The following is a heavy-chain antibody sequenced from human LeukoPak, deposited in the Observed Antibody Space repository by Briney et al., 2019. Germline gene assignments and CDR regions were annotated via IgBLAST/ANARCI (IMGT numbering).Heavy chain of an antibody. CDR2: INAGNGNT. CDR1: GYTFTSYA. V-gene: IGHV1-3*01. Sequence: PKASVKVSCTASGYTFTSYAMHWVRQAPGQRLEWMGWINAGNGNTKYSQKFQGRVTITRDTSASTAYMELSSLRSEDTAVYYCARGDVQLLWFGELLLEPLDYWGQGTLVTVSS. CDR3: ARGDVQLLWFGELLLEPLDY. D-gene: IGHD3-10*01. J-gene: IGHJ4*02.